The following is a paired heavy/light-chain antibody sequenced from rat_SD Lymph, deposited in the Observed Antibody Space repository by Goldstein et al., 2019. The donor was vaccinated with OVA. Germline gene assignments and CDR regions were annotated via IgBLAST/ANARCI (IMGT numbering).Heavy chain of an antibody. CDR3: SRRNSRGPGFAY. D-gene: IGHD2-7*01. CDR2: IYPNSGTP. J-gene: IGHJ3*01. CDR1: GYTFTDYW. V-gene: IGHV1-36*01. Sequence: QVKLLQSGAALVKPGASVKMSCKTSGYTFTDYWVSWVKQSLGKSLEWIGEIYPNSGTPNFNGKFKGKATLTVGKSTSATYMELSRLTSEDSAIYYCSRRNSRGPGFAYWGQGTLVTVSS.
Light chain of an antibody. Sequence: DTLLTQSPTLAVSPGERVSISCRASEGVSSYMHWYQQKPGHHPKLLIYEASNLASGVSARFSGSGSGTDFTLTIDPVGADDTATYFCQQSWNDPRTFGGGTKLELK. CDR1: EGVSSY. CDR2: EAS. CDR3: QQSWNDPRT. J-gene: IGKJ1*01. V-gene: IGKV3S11*01.